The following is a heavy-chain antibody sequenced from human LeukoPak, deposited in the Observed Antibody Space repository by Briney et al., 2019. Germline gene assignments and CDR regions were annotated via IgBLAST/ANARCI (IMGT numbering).Heavy chain of an antibody. CDR1: GYTFTGYY. CDR2: INPNSGGT. J-gene: IGHJ5*02. Sequence: ASVKVSCKASGYTFTGYYMHWVRQAPGQGLEWMGWINPNSGGTNYAQKFQGRATMTRDTSISTAYMELSRLRSDDTAVYYCARDADIVVVPAATWWFDPWGQGTLVTVSS. CDR3: ARDADIVVVPAATWWFDP. D-gene: IGHD2-2*01. V-gene: IGHV1-2*02.